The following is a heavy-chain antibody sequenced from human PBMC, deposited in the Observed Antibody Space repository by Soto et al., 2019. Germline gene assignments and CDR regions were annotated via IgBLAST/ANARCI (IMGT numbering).Heavy chain of an antibody. CDR3: ARAYSSSSFSRNFDY. J-gene: IGHJ4*02. D-gene: IGHD6-6*01. CDR1: GGTFSSYA. V-gene: IGHV1-69*12. Sequence: QVQLVQSGAEVKKPGSSVKVSCKASGGTFSSYAISWVRQAPGQGLEWMGGIIPIFGTANYAQKFQGRVTITADEAKSTAYMELSSLRSEDTAVYYCARAYSSSSFSRNFDYWGQGTLVTVSS. CDR2: IIPIFGTA.